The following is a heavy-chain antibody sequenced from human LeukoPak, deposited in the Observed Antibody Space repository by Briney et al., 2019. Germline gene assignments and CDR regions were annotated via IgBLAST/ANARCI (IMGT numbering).Heavy chain of an antibody. D-gene: IGHD5-18*01. Sequence: GGSLRLSCAASGFTFSSYAMHWVRQAPGKGLEWVAVISYDGSNKYYADSVKGRFTISRDNSKNTLYLQMNSLRAEDTAVYYCARVGGYSYGYYFDYWGQGTLVTVSS. CDR3: ARVGGYSYGYYFDY. CDR2: ISYDGSNK. V-gene: IGHV3-30*04. CDR1: GFTFSSYA. J-gene: IGHJ4*02.